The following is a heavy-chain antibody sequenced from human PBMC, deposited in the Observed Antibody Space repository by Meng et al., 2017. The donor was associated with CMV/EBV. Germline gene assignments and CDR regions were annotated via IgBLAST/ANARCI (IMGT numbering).Heavy chain of an antibody. CDR1: GGTFSSYA. V-gene: IGHV1-69*10. J-gene: IGHJ6*02. D-gene: IGHD1-26*01. CDR3: ARGSGSSIRYYYGMDV. Sequence: SVKVSCKASGGTFSSYAISWVRQAPGQGLEWMGGIIPILGIANYAQKFQGRVTITADKSTSTAYMELSGLRSEDTAVYYCARGSGSSIRYYYGMDVWGQGTTVTVSS. CDR2: IIPILGIA.